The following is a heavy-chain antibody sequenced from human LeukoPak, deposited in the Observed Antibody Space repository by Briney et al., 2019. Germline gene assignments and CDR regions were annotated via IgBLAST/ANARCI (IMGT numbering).Heavy chain of an antibody. CDR2: IKTDGSEK. D-gene: IGHD6-19*01. J-gene: IGHJ5*02. Sequence: PGGSLRLSCAASGFIYSDYWISWVRQAPGKGLEWVANIKTDGSEKYYVDSVKGRFTISRDNAKNSLYLQMSSLRAEDTAVYYCARGGWRPDPWGQGTLVTVSS. CDR3: ARGGWRPDP. CDR1: GFIYSDYW. V-gene: IGHV3-7*01.